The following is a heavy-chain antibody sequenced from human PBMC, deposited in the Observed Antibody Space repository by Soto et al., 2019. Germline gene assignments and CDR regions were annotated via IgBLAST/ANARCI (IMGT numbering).Heavy chain of an antibody. V-gene: IGHV4-30-4*01. CDR1: GGSISSDDYY. D-gene: IGHD3-22*01. J-gene: IGHJ1*01. CDR3: ARDLDGLHDDTSGPFPRPG. Sequence: SETLSLTCAVSGGSISSDDYYWSWIRQAPGRGLEWIGYIHSSGSIYYNPSLKSRATMSIDTAGNQFSLKVSSVTVADTAVYYCARDLDGLHDDTSGPFPRPGWGQGTLVTVSS. CDR2: IHSSGSI.